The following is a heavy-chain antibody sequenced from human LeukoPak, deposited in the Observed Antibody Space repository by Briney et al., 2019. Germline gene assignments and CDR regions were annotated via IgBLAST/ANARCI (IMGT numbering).Heavy chain of an antibody. D-gene: IGHD2-15*01. CDR1: GFTFSSYS. V-gene: IGHV3-48*04. CDR3: AKDRYCSGGSCSGDFDY. J-gene: IGHJ4*02. Sequence: GGSLRLSCAASGFTFSSYSMNWVRQAPGKGLEWVSFISSSSGSIYYADSVKGRITISRDNAKNSLYLQMNSLRAEDTAVYYCAKDRYCSGGSCSGDFDYWGQGTLVTVSS. CDR2: ISSSSGSI.